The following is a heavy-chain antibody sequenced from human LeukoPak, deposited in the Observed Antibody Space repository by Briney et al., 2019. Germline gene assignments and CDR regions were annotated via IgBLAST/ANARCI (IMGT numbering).Heavy chain of an antibody. V-gene: IGHV1-2*02. CDR3: ARAPPGYSSGPDY. CDR2: INPNSGGT. Sequence: ASVKVSCKASGYTFTGYYMHWVRQAPGQGLEWMGWINPNSGGTNYAQKFQGRVTMTRDTSISTAYMELSRLRSDDTAVYYCARAPPGYSSGPDYWGQGTLVTVSS. CDR1: GYTFTGYY. D-gene: IGHD6-19*01. J-gene: IGHJ4*02.